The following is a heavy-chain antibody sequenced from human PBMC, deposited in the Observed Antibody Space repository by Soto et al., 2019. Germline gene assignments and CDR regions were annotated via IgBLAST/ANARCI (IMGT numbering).Heavy chain of an antibody. CDR3: AKKGGSSAYYSPMDF. D-gene: IGHD3-22*01. Sequence: PGGSLRLSCATSGFIFGSYAMNWVRQAPGKGLERVSVISGSGDFTDYTDSVKGRFTISRDNSRQTLYLQMNSLRPEDTAVYYCAKKGGSSAYYSPMDFWGQGTLVTVSS. CDR2: ISGSGDFT. CDR1: GFIFGSYA. J-gene: IGHJ4*02. V-gene: IGHV3-23*01.